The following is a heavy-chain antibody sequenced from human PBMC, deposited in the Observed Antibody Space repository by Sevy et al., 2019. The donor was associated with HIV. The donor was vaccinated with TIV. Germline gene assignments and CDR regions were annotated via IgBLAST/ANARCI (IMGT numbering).Heavy chain of an antibody. V-gene: IGHV3-7*01. CDR2: IKQDGSEK. Sequence: GGSLRLSCAASGFTFSSYWMSWVRQAPGKGLVWVANIKQDGSEKYYVDSVKGRFTISRDNAKNSLYLQMNSLRAEDTAVYYCARDRVYYYGSGSYTYYFDYWGQGTLVTVSS. D-gene: IGHD3-10*01. J-gene: IGHJ4*02. CDR1: GFTFSSYW. CDR3: ARDRVYYYGSGSYTYYFDY.